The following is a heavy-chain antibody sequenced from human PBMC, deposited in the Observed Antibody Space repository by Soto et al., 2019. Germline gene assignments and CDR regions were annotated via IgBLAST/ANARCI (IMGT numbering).Heavy chain of an antibody. Sequence: QVRLVESGGGVVQPGRSLRLSCAASGFIFSSYPMHWVRQAPGKGLEWVALISDDGNTKYYADSVKGRFTISRDKSKNTLYLQMNSLGAEDTAVYYCTRADVTVTLSVFDPWGQGTLVTVSS. CDR1: GFIFSSYP. V-gene: IGHV3-30-3*01. D-gene: IGHD4-17*01. CDR2: ISDDGNTK. CDR3: TRADVTVTLSVFDP. J-gene: IGHJ5*02.